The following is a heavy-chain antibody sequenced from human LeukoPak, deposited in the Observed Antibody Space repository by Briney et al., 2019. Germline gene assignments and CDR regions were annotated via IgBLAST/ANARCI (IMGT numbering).Heavy chain of an antibody. J-gene: IGHJ6*02. CDR1: GFTFSDYY. V-gene: IGHV3-11*01. D-gene: IGHD2-15*01. Sequence: GGSLRLSCAASGFTFSDYYMSWIRQAPGKGLEWVSYISSSGSTIYYADSVKGRFTISRDNAKNSLYLQMNSLRAEDTAVYYCARALGYCSGGSCYSAGYYYYYGMDVWGQGTTVTVSS. CDR2: ISSSGSTI. CDR3: ARALGYCSGGSCYSAGYYYYYGMDV.